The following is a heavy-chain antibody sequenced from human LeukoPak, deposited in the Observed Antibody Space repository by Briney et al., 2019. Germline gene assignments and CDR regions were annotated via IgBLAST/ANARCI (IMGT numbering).Heavy chain of an antibody. Sequence: GESLKISCKGSGYSFATFWIAWVRQVPGKGLEWIGVIYPVDSDTRYSPSFQGQVTISVDKSTSTAYLQRSSLKASDTAMYYCAKTNYYETSGWASGLSPFDMWGRGTMVTVSS. CDR3: AKTNYYETSGWASGLSPFDM. CDR2: IYPVDSDT. CDR1: GYSFATFW. J-gene: IGHJ3*02. D-gene: IGHD3-22*01. V-gene: IGHV5-51*01.